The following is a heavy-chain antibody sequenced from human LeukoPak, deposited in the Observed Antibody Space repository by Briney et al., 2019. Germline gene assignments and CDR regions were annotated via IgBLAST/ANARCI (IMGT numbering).Heavy chain of an antibody. CDR3: ARNDYGGHDAFDI. CDR2: INPSGGST. Sequence: GASVKVSCKASGYTFTSCYMHWVRQAPGQGLEWMGIINPSGGSTSYAQKFQGRVTMTRTTSIGTAYMELSSLRSEDTAVYYCARNDYGGHDAFDIWGQGTMVTVSS. V-gene: IGHV1-46*01. CDR1: GYTFTSCY. D-gene: IGHD4-17*01. J-gene: IGHJ3*02.